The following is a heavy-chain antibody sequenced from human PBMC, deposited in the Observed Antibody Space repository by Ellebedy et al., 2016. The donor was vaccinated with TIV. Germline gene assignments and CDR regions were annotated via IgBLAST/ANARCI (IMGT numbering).Heavy chain of an antibody. CDR2: INHSGST. V-gene: IGHV4-34*01. CDR3: ARGRQYSDNSADYLDS. Sequence: SETLSLTXAAYGGTFSGYSWTWIRQPPGKGLEWIGEINHSGSTNYNPSLKSRFTISVDTSKNQFSLKLSSMTAADTAVYYWARGRQYSDNSADYLDSWGRGTLVTASS. J-gene: IGHJ5*01. CDR1: GGTFSGYS. D-gene: IGHD3-22*01.